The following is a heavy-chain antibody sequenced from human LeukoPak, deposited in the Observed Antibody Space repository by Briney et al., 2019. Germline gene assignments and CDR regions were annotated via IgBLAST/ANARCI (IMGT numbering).Heavy chain of an antibody. J-gene: IGHJ4*02. V-gene: IGHV3-30*02. CDR3: AREGYDFWSGSGYYFDY. D-gene: IGHD3-3*01. CDR2: IRYDGSNK. Sequence: GGSLRLSCAASGFTFSSYGMHWVRQAPGKGLEWVAFIRYDGSNKYYADSVKGRFTISRDNSKNSLYLQMNSLRAEDTAVYYCAREGYDFWSGSGYYFDYWGQGTLVTVSS. CDR1: GFTFSSYG.